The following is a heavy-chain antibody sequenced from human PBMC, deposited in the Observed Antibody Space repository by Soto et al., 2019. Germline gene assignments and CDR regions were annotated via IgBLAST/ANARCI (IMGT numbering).Heavy chain of an antibody. D-gene: IGHD4-17*01. CDR1: GGSISSYY. CDR3: ARDHGYYLYWYFDL. CDR2: IYTSGSN. Sequence: QVQLQESGPGLVKPSETLSLTCTVSGGSISSYYWSWIRQPAGKGLEWIGRIYTSGSNNYNPSLKSRVTMSVDTSNNQFSRKLSAVTAADTAVYYCARDHGYYLYWYFDLWGRGTLVTVSS. J-gene: IGHJ2*01. V-gene: IGHV4-4*07.